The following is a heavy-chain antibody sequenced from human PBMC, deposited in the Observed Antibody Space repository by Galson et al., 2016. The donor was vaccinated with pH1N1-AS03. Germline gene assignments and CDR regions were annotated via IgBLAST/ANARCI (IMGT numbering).Heavy chain of an antibody. V-gene: IGHV1-8*03. CDR3: ARGVVDCSGPACSGILRFDP. J-gene: IGHJ5*02. D-gene: IGHD2-15*01. CDR1: GYTFTTYD. Sequence: SVKVSCKASGYTFTTYDINWVRQAPGQGLEWMGWMNPDSGNTGYAPSFQGRVTITRDTPISTAYMELSSLRSEDTAVYYCARGVVDCSGPACSGILRFDPWGQGTLVTVSS. CDR2: MNPDSGNT.